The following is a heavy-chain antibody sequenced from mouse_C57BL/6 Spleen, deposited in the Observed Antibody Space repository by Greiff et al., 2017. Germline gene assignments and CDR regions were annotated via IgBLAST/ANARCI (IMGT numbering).Heavy chain of an antibody. CDR3: AREGGLGREDAMDY. J-gene: IGHJ4*01. CDR1: GYSFTDYN. D-gene: IGHD4-1*01. Sequence: VQLKQSGPELVKPGASVKISCKASGYSFTDYNMNWVKQSNGKSLEWIGVINPNYGTTSYNQKFKGKATLTVDQSSSTAYMQLNSLTSEDSAVYYGAREGGLGREDAMDYWGQGTSVTVSS. CDR2: INPNYGTT. V-gene: IGHV1-39*01.